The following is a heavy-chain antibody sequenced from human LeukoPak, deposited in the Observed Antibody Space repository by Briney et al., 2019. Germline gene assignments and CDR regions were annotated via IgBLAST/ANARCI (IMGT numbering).Heavy chain of an antibody. V-gene: IGHV5-10-1*01. Sequence: GESLKISCKGSGYRFTSYWITWVRQMPGRGLEWMGTIDPSDSYINYSPSFQGHVTISADKSISTAYLQWSSLKASDTAMYYCARGQGIQKVYYFDYWGQGTLVTVSS. CDR3: ARGQGIQKVYYFDY. J-gene: IGHJ4*02. CDR1: GYRFTSYW. D-gene: IGHD5-18*01. CDR2: IDPSDSYI.